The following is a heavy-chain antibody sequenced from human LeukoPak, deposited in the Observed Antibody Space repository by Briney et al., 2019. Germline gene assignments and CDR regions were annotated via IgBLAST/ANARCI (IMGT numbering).Heavy chain of an antibody. CDR2: IYSGGST. J-gene: IGHJ4*02. CDR3: ARFYGSGSYNYFDD. V-gene: IGHV3-66*01. Sequence: AGGSLRLSCAGSGFSVSSNYMNCVRQAPGKGLEWVSVIYSGGSTYHAESVKGRFTISRDNSKNTLYLQMNSLRVEDTAVYYCARFYGSGSYNYFDDWGQGTLVTVSS. D-gene: IGHD3-10*01. CDR1: GFSVSSNY.